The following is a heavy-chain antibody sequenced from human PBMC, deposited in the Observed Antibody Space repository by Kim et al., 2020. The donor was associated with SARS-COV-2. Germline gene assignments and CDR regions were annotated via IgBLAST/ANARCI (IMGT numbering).Heavy chain of an antibody. V-gene: IGHV1-24*01. J-gene: IGHJ4*02. Sequence: TIYAQKFQGRVTMTEDTSTDTAYMELSSLRAEDTAVYYCATSGSYGPFDYWGQGTLVTVSS. D-gene: IGHD1-26*01. CDR3: ATSGSYGPFDY. CDR2: T.